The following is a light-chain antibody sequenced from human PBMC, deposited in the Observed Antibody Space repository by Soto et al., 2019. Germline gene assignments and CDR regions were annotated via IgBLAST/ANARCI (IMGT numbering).Light chain of an antibody. CDR3: QQYNNWPPYT. V-gene: IGKV3-15*01. CDR1: HSVSSN. J-gene: IGKJ2*01. Sequence: EIVMTQSPATLSVSPGERATLSCRASHSVSSNLAWYQQKPGQAPRLLIYGASTRATGIPARFSGSGSGTEFTLTISSLQYEDFAVYYCQQYNNWPPYTFGQGTKLEIK. CDR2: GAS.